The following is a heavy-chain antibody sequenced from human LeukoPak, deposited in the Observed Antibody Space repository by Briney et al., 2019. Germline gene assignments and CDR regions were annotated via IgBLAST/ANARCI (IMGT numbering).Heavy chain of an antibody. V-gene: IGHV4-39*02. J-gene: IGHJ4*01. CDR1: GGSISSNAYY. Sequence: PSETLSLTCTVSGGSISSNAYYWGWIRQPPGKGLEWIGAIYYTGSTYYNPFLKSRVTISVDKSKNHFFLKLTSLTAADTAVYYWASKYDSRGFPPRGWGPGTLVTVSS. CDR2: IYYTGST. D-gene: IGHD3-22*01. CDR3: ASKYDSRGFPPRG.